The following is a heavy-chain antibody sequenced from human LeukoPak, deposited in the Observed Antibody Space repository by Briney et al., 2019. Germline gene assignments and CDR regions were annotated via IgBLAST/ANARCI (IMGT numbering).Heavy chain of an antibody. J-gene: IGHJ4*02. CDR2: IYPRDGST. V-gene: IGHV1-46*01. CDR3: ARDQEGFDY. CDR1: GYTFTSNY. Sequence: ASVKVSCKASGYTFTSNYIHWVRQAPGQGLEWMGMIYPRDGSTSYAQKFQGRVTVTRDTSTSTVHMELSGLSSEDTAVYYCARDQEGFDYWGQGTLVTVSS.